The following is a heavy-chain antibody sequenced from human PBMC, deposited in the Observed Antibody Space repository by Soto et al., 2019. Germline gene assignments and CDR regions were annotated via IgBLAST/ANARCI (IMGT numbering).Heavy chain of an antibody. CDR1: GFTFKNFW. D-gene: IGHD3-22*01. CDR3: ASLRSYYDSSGSSD. CDR2: IRSKNGGEKT. V-gene: IGHV3-15*01. J-gene: IGHJ1*01. Sequence: EVQLVESGGGLVKPGGSLRLSCAASGFTFKNFWMTWVRQAPGKGLEWVGLIRSKNGGEKTDYISPVKGRFTISRDDSTNTLYLQMDSLKIEDTAVYYCASLRSYYDSSGSSDWGQGTLVTVST.